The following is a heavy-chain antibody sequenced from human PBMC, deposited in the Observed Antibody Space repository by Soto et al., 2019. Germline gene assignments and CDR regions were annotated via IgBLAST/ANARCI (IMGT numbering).Heavy chain of an antibody. CDR2: ISSSGRAI. CDR3: MSRRWLKSFFDY. Sequence: GGSLRLSCASSVISFDSYEMKCVRQSPGKGLEWISYISSSGRAIYYAESVKGRFTISRGTVKNSLFLHMDSLRVEDTAVYYCMSRRWLKSFFDYRGQGYPVTV. V-gene: IGHV3-48*03. J-gene: IGHJ4*02. D-gene: IGHD3-3*02. CDR1: VISFDSYE.